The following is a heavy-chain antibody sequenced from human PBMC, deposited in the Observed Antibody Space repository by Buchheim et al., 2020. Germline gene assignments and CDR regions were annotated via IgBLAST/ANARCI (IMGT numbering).Heavy chain of an antibody. CDR2: ISYDGTNK. V-gene: IGHV3-30-3*01. J-gene: IGHJ4*02. Sequence: QVQLVESGGGVVQPGRSLRLSCAASGFTFSNYAMHWARQAPGKGPEWLAVISYDGTNKYYAESVKGRFTISRDNSKNILYLQMNSLRAEDTAVYYCARGLGIVGAYPPSFPDYWGLGTL. D-gene: IGHD1-26*01. CDR1: GFTFSNYA. CDR3: ARGLGIVGAYPPSFPDY.